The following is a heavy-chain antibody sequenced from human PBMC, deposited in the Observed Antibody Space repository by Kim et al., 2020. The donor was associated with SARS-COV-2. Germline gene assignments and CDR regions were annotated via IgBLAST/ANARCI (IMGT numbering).Heavy chain of an antibody. Sequence: ASVKVSCKASGYTFTGYYMHWVRQAPGQGLEWMGRINPNSGGTNYAQKFQGRVTMTRDTSISTAYMELSRLGSDDTAVYYCARDRNTIFCVVFIPDRYSMDVWGRGNAHPLSS. CDR3: ARDRNTIFCVVFIPDRYSMDV. J-gene: IGHJ6*04. V-gene: IGHV1-2*06. CDR2: INPNSGGT. CDR1: GYTFTGYY. D-gene: IGHD3-3*01.